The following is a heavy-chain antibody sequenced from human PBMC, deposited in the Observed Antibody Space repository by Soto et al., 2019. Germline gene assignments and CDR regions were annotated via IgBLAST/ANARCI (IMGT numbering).Heavy chain of an antibody. CDR2: ISNDENIK. CDR1: GFNFGNLG. J-gene: IGHJ4*02. CDR3: ARGLRGVLDY. D-gene: IGHD5-12*01. V-gene: IGHV3-33*01. Sequence: LRLSSVASGFNFGNLGMHWVRQARGKGREWLTVISNDENIKQDSVRGRFAIARDNYKNTLYVHLTSLRDEDTAIYYCARGLRGVLDYWGQGTLVTVSS.